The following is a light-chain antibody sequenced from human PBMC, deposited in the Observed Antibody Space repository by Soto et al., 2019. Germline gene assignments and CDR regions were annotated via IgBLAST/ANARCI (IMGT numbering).Light chain of an antibody. CDR1: RSISSS. CDR2: DAS. J-gene: IGKJ1*01. CDR3: QHYNSYSEA. V-gene: IGKV1-5*01. Sequence: DIQMTQSPSTLSASVGDRVTITCRASRSISSSLAWYQQKPGKAPKLLIHDASNLESGVPSIFSGSGSGTEFTLTISSLPPDDFATYYCQHYNSYSEAFGQGTKVDIK.